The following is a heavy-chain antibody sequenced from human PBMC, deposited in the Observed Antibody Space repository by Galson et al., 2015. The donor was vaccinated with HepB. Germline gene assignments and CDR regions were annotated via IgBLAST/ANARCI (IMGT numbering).Heavy chain of an antibody. J-gene: IGHJ3*02. CDR3: ARDQGDHYDSSGLDAFDI. V-gene: IGHV1-46*03. D-gene: IGHD3-22*01. CDR1: GYTFTSYY. Sequence: SVKVSCRASGYTFTSYYMHWVRQAPGQGLEWMGIINPSGGSTSYAQKFQGRVTMTRDTSTSTVYMELSSLRSEDTAVYYCARDQGDHYDSSGLDAFDIWGQGTMVTVSS. CDR2: INPSGGST.